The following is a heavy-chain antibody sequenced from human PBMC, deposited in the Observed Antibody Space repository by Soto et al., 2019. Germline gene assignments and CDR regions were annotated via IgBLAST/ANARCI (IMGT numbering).Heavy chain of an antibody. D-gene: IGHD3-10*01. CDR2: IIPIFGTA. J-gene: IGHJ4*02. CDR1: GGTFSSYA. CDR3: ATYGSGSYYPHPFDS. V-gene: IGHV1-69*12. Sequence: QVQLVQSGAEVKKPGSSVKVSCKASGGTFSSYAISWVRQAPGQGLEWMGGIIPIFGTANYAQKFQGRVTITADESPSTADMELSSLRSEDTAVYYCATYGSGSYYPHPFDSWGQGTLVTVSS.